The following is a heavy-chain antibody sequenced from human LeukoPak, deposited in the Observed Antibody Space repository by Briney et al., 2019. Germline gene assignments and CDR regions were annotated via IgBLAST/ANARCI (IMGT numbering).Heavy chain of an antibody. J-gene: IGHJ4*02. V-gene: IGHV3-30-3*01. CDR1: GFTFSSYT. D-gene: IGHD1-26*01. Sequence: GGSLRLSCAASGFTFSSYTMHWVRQAPGKGLEWVATISYDGSNKYYADSVKGRFTVSRDNSKNTLFLQMNSLRPEDTAVYYCAKDRGGSYSTSFDYWGQGTLVTVSS. CDR2: ISYDGSNK. CDR3: AKDRGGSYSTSFDY.